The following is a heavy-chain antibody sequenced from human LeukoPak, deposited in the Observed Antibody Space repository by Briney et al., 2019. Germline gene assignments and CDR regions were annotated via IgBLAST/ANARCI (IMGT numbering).Heavy chain of an antibody. CDR2: INPNSGGT. CDR1: GYTFTGYY. V-gene: IGHV1-2*02. Sequence: ASVTLSCKVSGYTFTGYYMHWVRQAPGQGLEWMGWINPNSGGTNYAQKFQGRVTMTRDTSISTAYMELSRLRSDDTAVYYCARVAGKYYYYYMDVWGKGTTVTVSS. D-gene: IGHD3-10*01. CDR3: ARVAGKYYYYYMDV. J-gene: IGHJ6*03.